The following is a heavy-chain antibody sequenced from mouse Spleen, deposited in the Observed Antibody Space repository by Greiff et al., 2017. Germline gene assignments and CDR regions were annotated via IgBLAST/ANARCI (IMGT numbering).Heavy chain of an antibody. V-gene: IGHV5-17*01. J-gene: IGHJ4*01. CDR2: ISSGSSTI. CDR3: ARSLLLRYLYYYAMDY. D-gene: IGHD1-1*01. CDR1: GFTFSDYG. Sequence: EVMLVESGGGLVKPGGSLKLSCAASGFTFSDYGMHWVRQAPEKGLEWVAYISSGSSTIYYADTVKGRFTISRDNAKNTLFLQMTSLRSEDTAMYYCARSLLLRYLYYYAMDYWGQGTSVTVSS.